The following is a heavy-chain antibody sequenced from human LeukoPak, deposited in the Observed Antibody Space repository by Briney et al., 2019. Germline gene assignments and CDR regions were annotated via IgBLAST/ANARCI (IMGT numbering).Heavy chain of an antibody. D-gene: IGHD2-15*01. J-gene: IGHJ4*02. CDR3: TADMPASSRAADY. Sequence: GGPLRLSCAASGFTFSDAWMSWVRQAPGRGLEWVGRIKSKTDGGKTGYSAPVKGRFTISRDDSKNTLYLQMNSLKTEDTAVYYCTADMPASSRAADYWGQGTLVTVSS. V-gene: IGHV3-15*01. CDR1: GFTFSDAW. CDR2: IKSKTDGGKT.